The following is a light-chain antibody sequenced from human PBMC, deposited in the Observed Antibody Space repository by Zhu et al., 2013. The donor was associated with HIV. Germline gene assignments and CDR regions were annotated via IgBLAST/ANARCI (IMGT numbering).Light chain of an antibody. CDR1: QSIRTY. CDR3: QQYNKWPPWM. V-gene: IGKV3-11*01. J-gene: IGKJ1*01. CDR2: DAS. Sequence: EIVLTQSPVTLSLSPGDRATLSCRASQSIRTYLAWYQQKPGQAPRLLIYDASNRATGIPARFSGSGSGTDFTLTISSLEPEDFAVYYCQQYNKWPPWMFGQGTKVEIK.